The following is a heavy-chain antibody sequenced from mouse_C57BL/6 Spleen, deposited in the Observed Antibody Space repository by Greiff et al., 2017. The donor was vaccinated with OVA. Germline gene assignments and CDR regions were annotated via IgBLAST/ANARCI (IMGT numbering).Heavy chain of an antibody. V-gene: IGHV1-72*01. J-gene: IGHJ1*03. CDR1: GYTFTSYW. CDR2: IDPNSGGT. Sequence: QVHVKQPGAELVKPGASVKLSCKASGYTFTSYWMHWVKQRPGRGLEWIGRIDPNSGGTKYNEKFKSKATLTVDKPSSTAYMQLSSLTSEDSAVYYCARSHGTTVVAPGYFDVWGTGTTVTVSS. CDR3: ARSHGTTVVAPGYFDV. D-gene: IGHD1-1*01.